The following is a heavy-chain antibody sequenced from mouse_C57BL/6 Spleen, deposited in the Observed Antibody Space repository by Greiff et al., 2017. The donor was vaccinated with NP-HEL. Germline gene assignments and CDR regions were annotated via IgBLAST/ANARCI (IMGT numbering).Heavy chain of an antibody. V-gene: IGHV14-4*01. CDR1: GFNIKDDY. CDR2: IDPENGDT. Sequence: VQLKESGAELVRPGASVKLSCTASGFNIKDDYMHWVKQRPEQGLEWIGWIDPENGDTEYASKFQGKATITAATSSNTAYLQLSSLTSEDTAVYYCTPGGFAYWGQGTLVTVSA. CDR3: TPGGFAY. J-gene: IGHJ3*01.